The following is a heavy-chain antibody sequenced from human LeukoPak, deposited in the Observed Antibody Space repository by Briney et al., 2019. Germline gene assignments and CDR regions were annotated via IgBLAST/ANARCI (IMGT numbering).Heavy chain of an antibody. CDR1: GFTFSSYA. CDR2: ISGSGGST. Sequence: PGGSLRLSCAASGFTFSSYAMSWLRQAPGKGLEWVSAISGSGGSTYYADSVKGRFTISRDNSKNTLYLQMNSLRAEDTAVYYCAKGRYYDYVWGDYFDYWGQGTLVTVSS. J-gene: IGHJ4*02. D-gene: IGHD3-16*01. V-gene: IGHV3-23*01. CDR3: AKGRYYDYVWGDYFDY.